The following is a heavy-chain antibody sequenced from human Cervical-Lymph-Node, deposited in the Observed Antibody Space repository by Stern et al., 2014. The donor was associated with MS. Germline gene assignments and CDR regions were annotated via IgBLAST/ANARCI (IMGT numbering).Heavy chain of an antibody. J-gene: IGHJ6*02. Sequence: MQLVQSGAEVKKPGESLKISCKGSGYTFTNNWIAWVRQMPGKGLEWMGIIYPDDSDIRYSPSLQGPVTLSADKSISPAYLQWSSLKAADSAVYYCARPPPRRKWDDPNYGMDVWGQGTTVTVSS. D-gene: IGHD1-1*01. CDR1: GYTFTNNW. V-gene: IGHV5-51*03. CDR3: ARPPPRRKWDDPNYGMDV. CDR2: IYPDDSDI.